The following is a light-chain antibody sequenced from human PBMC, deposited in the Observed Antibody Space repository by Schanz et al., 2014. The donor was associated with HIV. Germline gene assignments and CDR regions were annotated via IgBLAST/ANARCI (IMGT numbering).Light chain of an antibody. CDR2: GAS. CDR1: HYISSW. CDR3: QRYNSYSHT. J-gene: IGKJ2*01. V-gene: IGKV1-5*01. Sequence: DIQLTQSPSILSASVGDEVTITCRASHYISSWLAWFQQKPGRAPQLLIYGASTLARGVPTTFSGSGSGTEFTLTISSLQPDDFATYYCQRYNSYSHTFGQGTKLDIK.